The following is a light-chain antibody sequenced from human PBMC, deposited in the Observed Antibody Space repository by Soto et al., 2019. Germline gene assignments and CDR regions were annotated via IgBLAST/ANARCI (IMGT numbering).Light chain of an antibody. CDR1: QSVTNNY. Sequence: EIVLTQSPGTLSLSPGERATLSCRASQSVTNNYLAWYQQKPGQAPRLLIYDASDRATGIPARFSGSGSGTDLTLTISSLEPEDFAVYYCQQRGDWPLYTFGQGTKVDIK. V-gene: IGKV3D-20*02. CDR3: QQRGDWPLYT. CDR2: DAS. J-gene: IGKJ2*01.